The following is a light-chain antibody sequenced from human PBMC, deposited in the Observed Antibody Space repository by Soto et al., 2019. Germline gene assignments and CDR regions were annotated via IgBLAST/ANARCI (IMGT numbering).Light chain of an antibody. CDR1: SSDVGGYNY. J-gene: IGLJ3*02. CDR2: DVS. Sequence: QSALTQPASVSGSPGQSITISCTGTSSDVGGYNYVSWYQQHPGKAPKLMNYDVSNRPSGVSNRFSGSKSGNTASLTISGLQAEDEADYYCSSYTSSSIPWVFGGGTKLTVL. CDR3: SSYTSSSIPWV. V-gene: IGLV2-14*01.